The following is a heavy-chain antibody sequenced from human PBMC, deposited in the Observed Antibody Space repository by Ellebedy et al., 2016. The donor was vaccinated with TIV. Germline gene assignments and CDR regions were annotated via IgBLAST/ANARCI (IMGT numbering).Heavy chain of an antibody. J-gene: IGHJ4*02. Sequence: PGRSLRLSCAASGFTVSTNYMSWVRQAPGKGLEWVSVFYSDDKTYYADSVKGRFTFSRDNSRNTVSLQMSGLRAEDTAIYYCVRSGHSDGYFDYWGQGTLVTVSS. V-gene: IGHV3-53*01. CDR3: VRSGHSDGYFDY. D-gene: IGHD3-10*01. CDR1: GFTVSTNY. CDR2: FYSDDKT.